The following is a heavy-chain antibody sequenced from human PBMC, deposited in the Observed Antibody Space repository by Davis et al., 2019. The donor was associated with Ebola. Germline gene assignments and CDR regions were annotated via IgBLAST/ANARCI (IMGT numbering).Heavy chain of an antibody. J-gene: IGHJ4*02. D-gene: IGHD1/OR15-1a*01. CDR1: GYTFTSYG. CDR3: ARGEGLEQFDY. CDR2: IIPIFGTA. V-gene: IGHV1-69*13. Sequence: SVKVSCKASGYTFTSYGISWVRQAPGQGLEWMGGIIPIFGTANYAQKFQGRVTITADESTSTAYMELSSLRSEDTAVYYCARGEGLEQFDYWGQGTLVTVSS.